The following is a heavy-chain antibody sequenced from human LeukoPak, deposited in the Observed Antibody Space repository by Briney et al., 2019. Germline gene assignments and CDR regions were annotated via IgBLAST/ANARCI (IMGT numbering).Heavy chain of an antibody. V-gene: IGHV4-59*01. CDR2: IYYSGST. CDR1: GGSISSYY. J-gene: IGHJ5*02. Sequence: SETLSLTCTVSGGSISSYYWSWLRQPPGKGLEWIGYIYYSGSTNYTPSLKSRVTISVDTSKNQFSLKLSSVTAADTAVYYCAREHCSGGSCYSGWFDPWGQGTLVTVSS. CDR3: AREHCSGGSCYSGWFDP. D-gene: IGHD2-15*01.